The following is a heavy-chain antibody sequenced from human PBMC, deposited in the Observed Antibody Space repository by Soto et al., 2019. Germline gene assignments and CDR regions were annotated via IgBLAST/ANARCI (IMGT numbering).Heavy chain of an antibody. CDR3: ARGTRIFGEVIMYYYYVIAV. CDR2: INHSGST. Sequence: PSQTLSLTCAVQGGSFSGSYWSWIRQPPGKGLGWIGEINHSGSTNYNPSLKSRVTISVDTSKNQFSLKLSSVTAADTAVYYCARGTRIFGEVIMYYYYVIAVSTRGTTVPVS. D-gene: IGHD3-3*02. V-gene: IGHV4-34*01. J-gene: IGHJ6*02. CDR1: GGSFSGSY.